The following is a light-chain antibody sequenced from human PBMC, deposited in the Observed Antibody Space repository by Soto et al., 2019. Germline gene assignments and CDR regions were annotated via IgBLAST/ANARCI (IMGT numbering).Light chain of an antibody. V-gene: IGKV1-33*01. CDR3: QQYDNLPLT. J-gene: IGKJ4*01. Sequence: DIQLTQSPSFLSASVGDRVTITCRASQDIANYLAWYQQKPGKAPKFLIYATSTLETGVPSRFSGTGSGTDFTFTISSLQPEDIATYYCQQYDNLPLTFGGGTKVDIK. CDR1: QDIANY. CDR2: ATS.